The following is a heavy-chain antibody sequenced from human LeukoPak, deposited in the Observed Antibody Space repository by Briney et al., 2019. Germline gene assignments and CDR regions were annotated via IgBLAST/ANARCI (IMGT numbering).Heavy chain of an antibody. CDR3: ARVPLYDSWSGYLPPYYYMDV. J-gene: IGHJ6*03. D-gene: IGHD3-3*01. V-gene: IGHV4-61*02. Sequence: SQTLSLTCTVSGGSISSGSYYWSWIRQPAGKGLEWIGRIYTSGSTNYNPSLKSRVTKSVDTSKNQFSLKLSSVTAADTAVYYCARVPLYDSWSGYLPPYYYMDVWGKGTTVTVSS. CDR1: GGSISSGSYY. CDR2: IYTSGST.